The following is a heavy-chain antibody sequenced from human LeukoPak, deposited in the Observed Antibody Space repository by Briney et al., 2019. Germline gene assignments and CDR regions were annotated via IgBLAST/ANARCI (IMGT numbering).Heavy chain of an antibody. CDR2: ISGSGGST. J-gene: IGHJ4*02. CDR3: ARAFNYYDSSGYYPESFYFDY. D-gene: IGHD3-22*01. Sequence: GGSLRLSCAASGFTFSSYGMSWVRQAPGKGLEWVSAISGSGGSTYYADSVKGRFTISRDNSKNTLYLQMNSLRAEDTAVYYCARAFNYYDSSGYYPESFYFDYWGQGTLVTVSS. CDR1: GFTFSSYG. V-gene: IGHV3-23*01.